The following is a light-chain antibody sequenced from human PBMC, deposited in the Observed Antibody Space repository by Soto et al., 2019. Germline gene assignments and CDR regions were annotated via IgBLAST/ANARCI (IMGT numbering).Light chain of an antibody. CDR2: GNI. J-gene: IGLJ2*01. Sequence: QSVLTQPPSVSGAPGQRVTISCTGSSSNIGAGYDVHWYQQLPGTAPKLLIYGNINRPSGVPDRFSGSKSGTSASLAITGLQAEDEADYYYQTYDSSLSALVVFGGGTKLTVL. V-gene: IGLV1-40*01. CDR1: SSNIGAGYD. CDR3: QTYDSSLSALVV.